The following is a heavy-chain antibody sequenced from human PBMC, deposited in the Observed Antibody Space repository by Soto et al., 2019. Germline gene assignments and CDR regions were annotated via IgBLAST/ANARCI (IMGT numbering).Heavy chain of an antibody. V-gene: IGHV4-39*01. CDR1: GGSISSSSYY. CDR2: IYYSGST. CDR3: ARHRYSSSSCPGFFAY. D-gene: IGHD6-13*01. Sequence: QLQLQESGPGLVKPSETLSLTCTVSGGSISSSSYYWGWIRQPPGKGLEWIGSIYYSGSTYYNPSLKSRVTISVDTSKNQFSLKLSSVTAADTAVYYCARHRYSSSSCPGFFAYWGQGTLVTVSS. J-gene: IGHJ4*02.